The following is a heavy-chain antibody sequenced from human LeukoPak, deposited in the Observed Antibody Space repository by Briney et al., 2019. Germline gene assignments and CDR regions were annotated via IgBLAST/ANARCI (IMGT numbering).Heavy chain of an antibody. V-gene: IGHV3-48*04. CDR1: GFTFSSYG. CDR2: ISISGTTT. Sequence: PGGSLRLSCAASGFTFSSYGMHWVRQAPGKGLEWVSYISISGTTTFYVDSVKGRFTISRDNTKNSLYLQMNSLRAEDTAMYYCARGTMASDFWGQGTLVTVSS. D-gene: IGHD3-10*01. J-gene: IGHJ4*02. CDR3: ARGTMASDF.